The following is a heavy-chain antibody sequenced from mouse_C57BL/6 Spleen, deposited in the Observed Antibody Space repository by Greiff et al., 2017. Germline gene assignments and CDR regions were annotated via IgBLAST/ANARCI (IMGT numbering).Heavy chain of an antibody. J-gene: IGHJ4*01. D-gene: IGHD1-1*02. Sequence: VQLVESGAELVKPGASVKMSCKASGYTFTSYWITWVKQRPGQGLEWIGDIYPGSGSTNYNEKFKSKATLTVDTSSSTAYMQLSSLTSEDSAVYYCARSAIYGYAMDYWGQGTSVTVSS. V-gene: IGHV1-55*01. CDR3: ARSAIYGYAMDY. CDR1: GYTFTSYW. CDR2: IYPGSGST.